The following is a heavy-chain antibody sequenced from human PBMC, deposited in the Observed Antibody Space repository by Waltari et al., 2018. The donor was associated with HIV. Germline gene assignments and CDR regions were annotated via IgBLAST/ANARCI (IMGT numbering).Heavy chain of an antibody. J-gene: IGHJ6*02. V-gene: IGHV4-39*01. Sequence: QLQLQESGPGLVKPSETLSLTCTVSGGSISSSSYYWGWIRQPPGKGLEWIGSIYYSGSTYYNPSLKSRVTISVDTSKNQFSLKLSSVTAADTAVYYCARHPKLGYYYYGMDVWGQGTTVTVSS. D-gene: IGHD6-13*01. CDR1: GGSISSSSYY. CDR2: IYYSGST. CDR3: ARHPKLGYYYYGMDV.